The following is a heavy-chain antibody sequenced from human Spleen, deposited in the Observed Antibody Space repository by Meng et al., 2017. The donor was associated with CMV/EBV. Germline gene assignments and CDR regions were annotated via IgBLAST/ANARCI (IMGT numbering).Heavy chain of an antibody. Sequence: CKGSGYNFDSYGITWVRQAPGQGLEWVGWVGAENGDTNYGQKFQGRVTVTADTFTNTAYMEMRSLRSDDSAMYYCARAGAAVTTNFDFWGQGTLVTVSS. J-gene: IGHJ4*02. CDR3: ARAGAAVTTNFDF. V-gene: IGHV1-18*01. CDR1: GYNFDSYG. D-gene: IGHD4-17*01. CDR2: VGAENGDT.